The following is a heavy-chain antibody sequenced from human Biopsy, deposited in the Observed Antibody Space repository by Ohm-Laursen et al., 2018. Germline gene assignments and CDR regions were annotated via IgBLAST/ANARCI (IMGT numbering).Heavy chain of an antibody. V-gene: IGHV1-8*01. Sequence: GASVKVSCKVSGYTFTSYEINWVRQATGQGLEWMGWMNPNSGNTGYAQKFQGRVTMTRDTSISTAYMEVSSLRSEDTAVYYCARATNSTGWPYYYFYGMDVWGQGTTVTVSS. CDR3: ARATNSTGWPYYYFYGMDV. CDR1: GYTFTSYE. CDR2: MNPNSGNT. D-gene: IGHD2/OR15-2a*01. J-gene: IGHJ6*02.